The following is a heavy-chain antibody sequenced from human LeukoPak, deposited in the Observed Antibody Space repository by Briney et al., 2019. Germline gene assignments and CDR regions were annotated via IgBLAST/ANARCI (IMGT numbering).Heavy chain of an antibody. Sequence: GGSLRLSCSASGFIFSTYNMNWVRQAPGKALEWVSSITSSSSHTYYADSVKGRYTISRDNAKNSLYLQMDSLRAEDTAVYYCARDDGSGYYFDIWGQGTMVTVSS. D-gene: IGHD3-3*01. CDR3: ARDDGSGYYFDI. CDR1: GFIFSTYN. V-gene: IGHV3-21*01. J-gene: IGHJ3*02. CDR2: ITSSSSHT.